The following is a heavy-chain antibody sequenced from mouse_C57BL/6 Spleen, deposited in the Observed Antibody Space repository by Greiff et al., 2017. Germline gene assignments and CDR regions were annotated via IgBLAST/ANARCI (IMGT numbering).Heavy chain of an antibody. V-gene: IGHV5-12*01. CDR3: ARHALYYAMDY. CDR1: GFTFSDYY. J-gene: IGHJ4*01. CDR2: ISNGGGST. Sequence: EVHLVESGGGLVQPGGSLKLSCAASGFTFSDYYMYWVRQTPEKRLEWVAYISNGGGSTYYPDTVKGRFTISRDNAKNTLYLQMSRLKSEDTAMYYCARHALYYAMDYWGQGTSVTVSS.